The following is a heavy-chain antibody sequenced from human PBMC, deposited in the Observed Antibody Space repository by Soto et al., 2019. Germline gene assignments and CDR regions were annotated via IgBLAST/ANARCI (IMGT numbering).Heavy chain of an antibody. CDR1: GYTITTFA. D-gene: IGHD3-3*01. CDR2: INAGNGNI. CDR3: ARLRVDIWSAAFFDH. Sequence: QVQLVQSGAEVKKPGASVKVSCETSGYTITTFAMHWVRQAPGQSLEWLGYINAGNGNIKYAQKFQDRVTITRDTSARTVYLELSSLTSEDTATYYCARLRVDIWSAAFFDHWGQGTRVTVSS. V-gene: IGHV1-3*01. J-gene: IGHJ4*02.